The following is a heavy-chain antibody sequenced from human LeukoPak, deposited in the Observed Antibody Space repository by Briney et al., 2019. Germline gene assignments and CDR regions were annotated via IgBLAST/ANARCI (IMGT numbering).Heavy chain of an antibody. V-gene: IGHV1-2*02. CDR1: GYTFTGYY. J-gene: IGHJ6*03. CDR2: INPNSGGT. CDR3: ATGLDYGDYPCYMDV. D-gene: IGHD4-17*01. Sequence: ASVKVSCKASGYTFTGYYMHWVRQAPGQGLEWMGWINPNSGGTNYAQKFQGRVTMTRDTSISKAYMELSRLRSDDTAVYYCATGLDYGDYPCYMDVWGEGTTVTISS.